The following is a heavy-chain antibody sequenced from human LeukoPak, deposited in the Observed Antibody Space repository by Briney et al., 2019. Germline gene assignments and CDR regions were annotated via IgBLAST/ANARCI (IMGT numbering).Heavy chain of an antibody. Sequence: GRSLRLSCAASGFTFDDYAMHWVRHTPGKGLEWVSGISWNSGSIGYADSVKGRFTISRDNAKNSLYLQMNSLRAEDTAVYYCARRGLPDVWGKGTTVTVSS. V-gene: IGHV3-9*01. J-gene: IGHJ6*03. CDR2: ISWNSGSI. CDR3: ARRGLPDV. D-gene: IGHD2-15*01. CDR1: GFTFDDYA.